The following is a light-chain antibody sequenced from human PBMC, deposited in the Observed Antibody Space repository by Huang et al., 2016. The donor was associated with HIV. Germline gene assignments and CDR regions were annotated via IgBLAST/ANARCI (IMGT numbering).Light chain of an antibody. CDR1: QSVSTS. J-gene: IGKJ3*01. V-gene: IGKV1-5*03. Sequence: DIQMTQSPSTLSAAIGDRVTITCRASQSVSTSFAWYQQKPGKAPRLWIQEESSLESGVPSRFSGSGSGTEFTLTISSLQPDDSATYSCQQYNNFTCGPGTKVDI. CDR3: QQYNNFT. CDR2: EES.